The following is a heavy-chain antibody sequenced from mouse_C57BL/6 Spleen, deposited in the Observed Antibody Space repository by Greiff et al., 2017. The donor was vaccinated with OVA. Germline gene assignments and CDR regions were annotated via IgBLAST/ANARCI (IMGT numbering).Heavy chain of an antibody. J-gene: IGHJ1*03. Sequence: QVQLQQPGAELVKPGASVKVSCKASGYTFTSYWMHWVKQRPGQGLEWIGRIHPSDSDTNYNQKFKGKATLTVDKSSSTAYMQLSSLTSEDSAVYYCATYRGYYSNYVGYFDVWGTGTTVTVSS. D-gene: IGHD2-5*01. CDR2: IHPSDSDT. CDR3: ATYRGYYSNYVGYFDV. CDR1: GYTFTSYW. V-gene: IGHV1-74*01.